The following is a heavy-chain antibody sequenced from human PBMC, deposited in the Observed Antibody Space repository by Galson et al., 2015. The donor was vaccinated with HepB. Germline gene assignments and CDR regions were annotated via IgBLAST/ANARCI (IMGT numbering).Heavy chain of an antibody. J-gene: IGHJ6*02. CDR2: IRSKANSYAT. V-gene: IGHV3-73*01. D-gene: IGHD3-10*01. CDR1: GFTFSGSA. CDR3: TRHSPDTYGSGSVGIYGMDV. Sequence: SLRLSCAASGFTFSGSAMHWVRQASGKGLEWIGRIRSKANSYATAYAASVKGRFTISRDDSKNTAYLQMNSLKTEDTAVYYCTRHSPDTYGSGSVGIYGMDVWGQVTTVTVSS.